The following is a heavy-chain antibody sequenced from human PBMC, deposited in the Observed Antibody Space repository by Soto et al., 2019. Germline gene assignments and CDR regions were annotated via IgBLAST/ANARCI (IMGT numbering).Heavy chain of an antibody. CDR3: TKVDV. Sequence: GGSLRLSCVGSGFTFISYDMHWVRQAPGKGLEWVGFISFDGSKKHYADSVEGRFTISRDNSKSTMYLEMNSLRAEDTAVYYCTKVDVWGPGTAVTVSS. J-gene: IGHJ6*01. V-gene: IGHV3-30-3*01. CDR1: GFTFISYD. CDR2: ISFDGSKK.